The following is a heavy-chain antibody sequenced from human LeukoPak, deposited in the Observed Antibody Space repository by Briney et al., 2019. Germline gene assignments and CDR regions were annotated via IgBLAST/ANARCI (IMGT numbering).Heavy chain of an antibody. CDR1: GGTFSNYA. D-gene: IGHD6-13*01. CDR2: IIPILGIA. CDR3: ATGRGIAAADLFDY. J-gene: IGHJ4*02. Sequence: ASVKVSCKASGGTFSNYAIHWVRQAPGQGLEWMGGIIPILGIANYAQKFQGRVPITADKSTSTAYMELSSLRSEDTAVYYCATGRGIAAADLFDYWGQGTLVTVSS. V-gene: IGHV1-69*10.